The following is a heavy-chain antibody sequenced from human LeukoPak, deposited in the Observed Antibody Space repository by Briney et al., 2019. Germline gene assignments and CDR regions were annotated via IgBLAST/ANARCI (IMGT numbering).Heavy chain of an antibody. J-gene: IGHJ4*02. D-gene: IGHD1-26*01. CDR1: GFTVSSNY. CDR3: ARDLHTYSGSYY. V-gene: IGHV3-53*01. CDR2: IYSGGST. Sequence: GGSLRLSCAASGFTVSSNYMSWVRQAPGKGLEWVSVIYSGGSTYYADSVKGRFTISRDNSKNTLYLQMNSLRAEDTAVYYCARDLHTYSGSYYWGQGTLVTVSS.